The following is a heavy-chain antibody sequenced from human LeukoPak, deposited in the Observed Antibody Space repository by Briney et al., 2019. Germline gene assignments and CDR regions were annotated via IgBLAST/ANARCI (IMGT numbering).Heavy chain of an antibody. V-gene: IGHV1-46*01. J-gene: IGHJ4*02. CDR3: ARAGIAAAAFDY. CDR2: INPSGGST. CDR1: AYTFTSYY. D-gene: IGHD6-13*01. Sequence: ASVKVSCKASAYTFTSYYMHWVRQAPGQGLEWMGIINPSGGSTSYAQKFQGRVTMTRDTSTSTVYMELSSLRSEDTAVYYCARAGIAAAAFDYWGQGTLVTVSS.